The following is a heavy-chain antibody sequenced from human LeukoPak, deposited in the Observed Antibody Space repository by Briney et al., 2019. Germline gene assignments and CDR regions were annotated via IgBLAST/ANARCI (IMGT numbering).Heavy chain of an antibody. CDR1: GYTFTSYG. CDR3: ARATLKDGYKPFDY. J-gene: IGHJ4*02. Sequence: ASVKVSCKASGYTFTSYGISWVRQAPGQGLEWMGWISAYNGNTNYAQKLQGRVTMTTDTSTSTAYMELRSLRSDDTAVYYCARATLKDGYKPFDYWGQGTLVTVSS. V-gene: IGHV1-18*01. CDR2: ISAYNGNT. D-gene: IGHD5-24*01.